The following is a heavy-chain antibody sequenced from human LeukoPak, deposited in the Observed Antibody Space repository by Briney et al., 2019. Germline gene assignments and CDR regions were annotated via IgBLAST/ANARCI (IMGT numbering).Heavy chain of an antibody. CDR1: GFTFGDYA. V-gene: IGHV3-49*04. CDR2: IRNKVYGGTT. Sequence: GGSLRLSCTTSGFTFGDYAMSWVRQAPGKGLEWVGFIRNKVYGGTTEYAASVKGRFTISRDDSESVAYLQMNSLRAEDTAVYYCAKALGSGTHAFDIWGQGTMVTVSS. D-gene: IGHD3-10*01. J-gene: IGHJ3*02. CDR3: AKALGSGTHAFDI.